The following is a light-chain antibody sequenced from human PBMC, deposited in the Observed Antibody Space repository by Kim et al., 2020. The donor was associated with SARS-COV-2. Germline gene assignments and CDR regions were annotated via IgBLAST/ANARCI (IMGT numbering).Light chain of an antibody. CDR1: QSIGIT. CDR3: QQRNNWPPAVT. V-gene: IGKV3-11*01. CDR2: DAA. Sequence: AGEGAILYCRASQSIGITLGWYQHKPGQAPRLLIYDAAIRAAGIPDRFSGGGSGTDFTLTIGSLEPEDFAVYYCQQRNNWPPAVTFGGGTNVDIK. J-gene: IGKJ4*01.